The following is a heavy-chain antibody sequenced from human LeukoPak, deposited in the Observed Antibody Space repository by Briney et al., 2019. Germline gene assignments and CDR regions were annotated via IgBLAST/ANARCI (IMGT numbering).Heavy chain of an antibody. CDR3: AELGITMIGGV. V-gene: IGHV3-48*01. CDR2: IRSDRTII. CDR1: GFTFSRYS. Sequence: GGSLRLSCTASGFTFSRYSMNWVRQAPGKGLEWLSYIRSDRTIIDYADSVKGRFTISRDNDKNSLFLEMNSLRAEDTAVYYCAELGITMIGGVWGKGTTVTISS. D-gene: IGHD3-10*02. J-gene: IGHJ6*04.